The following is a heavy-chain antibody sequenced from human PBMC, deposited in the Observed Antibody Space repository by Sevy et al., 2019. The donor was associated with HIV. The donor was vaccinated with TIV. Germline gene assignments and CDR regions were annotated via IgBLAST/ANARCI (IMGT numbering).Heavy chain of an antibody. V-gene: IGHV1-24*01. CDR2: LDPQDGEP. D-gene: IGHD5-12*01. CDR3: ATFMYDDGSSGYPAHDF. Sequence: ASVKVSCKVSGYSFTEIPMHWVRQTPGKGLEWMGGLDPQDGEPIYAQDFQGRVTMTEDKFTDTVYMELGGLRYEDTAIYYCATFMYDDGSSGYPAHDFWGQGTLVTVSS. J-gene: IGHJ4*02. CDR1: GYSFTEIP.